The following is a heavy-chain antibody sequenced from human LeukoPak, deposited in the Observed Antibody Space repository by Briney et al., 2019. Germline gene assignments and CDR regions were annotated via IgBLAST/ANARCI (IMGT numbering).Heavy chain of an antibody. CDR2: IYYSGTT. Sequence: SETLSLTCTVSGGSINSYYWSWIRQPPGKGLEWIGYIYYSGTTNYNPSLKSRVTISVDTSKNQFSLKLSSVTAADTAVYYCARNPRSGYFPHYHYYGMDVWGQGTTVTVFS. CDR3: ARNPRSGYFPHYHYYGMDV. CDR1: GGSINSYY. D-gene: IGHD3-3*01. V-gene: IGHV4-59*01. J-gene: IGHJ6*02.